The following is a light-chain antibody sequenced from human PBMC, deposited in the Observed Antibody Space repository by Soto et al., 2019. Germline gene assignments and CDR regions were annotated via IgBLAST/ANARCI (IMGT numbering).Light chain of an antibody. Sequence: QSALTQPASVSGSPGQSITISCTGTSSDVGGYNYVSWYQQHPGKAPKLMIYEVSNRPSGVSNRFSGSKSGNTASRTISGLQAEDEADYYCSSYTSSSTPDVFGTGTKLTVL. CDR2: EVS. J-gene: IGLJ1*01. CDR1: SSDVGGYNY. CDR3: SSYTSSSTPDV. V-gene: IGLV2-14*01.